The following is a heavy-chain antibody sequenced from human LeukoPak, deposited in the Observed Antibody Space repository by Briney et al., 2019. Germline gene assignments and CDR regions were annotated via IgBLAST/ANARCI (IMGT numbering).Heavy chain of an antibody. CDR1: GFTFSHAW. D-gene: IGHD2-21*02. Sequence: PGGSLRLFCAASGFTFSHAWMRWVRQAPGKGGEWVGRIKSKTDGGTREYAAPVKDRFTISRDDSKNTLYLQMNSLKTEDTAVYYCTTSPGAYCGGDCYSRFDYWGQGTLVTVSS. V-gene: IGHV3-15*01. CDR2: IKSKTDGGTR. J-gene: IGHJ4*02. CDR3: TTSPGAYCGGDCYSRFDY.